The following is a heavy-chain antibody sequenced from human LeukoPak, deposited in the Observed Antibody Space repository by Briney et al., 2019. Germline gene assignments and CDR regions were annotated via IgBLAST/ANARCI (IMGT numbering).Heavy chain of an antibody. Sequence: ASVKVSCKASGYTFTSYGISWVRRAPGQGLEWIGCISAYNGNTNYAQKLQGRVTMTTDTSTSTAYMELRSLRSDDTAVYYCARDEACSSTSCPSYYYYYGMDVWGQGTTVTVSS. V-gene: IGHV1-18*01. CDR3: ARDEACSSTSCPSYYYYYGMDV. CDR2: ISAYNGNT. J-gene: IGHJ6*02. CDR1: GYTFTSYG. D-gene: IGHD2-2*01.